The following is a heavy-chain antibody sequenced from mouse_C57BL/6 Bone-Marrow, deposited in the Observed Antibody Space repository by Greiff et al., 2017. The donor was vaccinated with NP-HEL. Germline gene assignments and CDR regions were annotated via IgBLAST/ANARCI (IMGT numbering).Heavy chain of an antibody. CDR1: GYTFTTYP. J-gene: IGHJ2*01. CDR3: ARGGNYWYYFDY. Sequence: VKLQQSGAELVKPGASVKMSCKASGYTFTTYPIEWVKQNHGKSLEWIGNFHPYNDDTEYNEKFKNNATLTVEKSSSTVYLELSRLTSDDSSVYYCARGGNYWYYFDYWGQGTTLTVSS. V-gene: IGHV1-47*01. D-gene: IGHD2-1*01. CDR2: FHPYNDDT.